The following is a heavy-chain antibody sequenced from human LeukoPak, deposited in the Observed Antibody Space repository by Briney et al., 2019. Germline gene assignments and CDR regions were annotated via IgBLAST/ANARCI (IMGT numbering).Heavy chain of an antibody. D-gene: IGHD2-8*02. Sequence: GASVKVSCKASGYTFTSYAMHWVRQAPGQGLEWMGWITPSGGTNYPQKFQGRVAITRDTSITTAYMDLSRLTSDDTAVYYCAREVLAKNYGMDVWGQGTTVTVSS. CDR2: ITPSGGT. J-gene: IGHJ6*02. CDR3: AREVLAKNYGMDV. CDR1: GYTFTSYA. V-gene: IGHV1-2*02.